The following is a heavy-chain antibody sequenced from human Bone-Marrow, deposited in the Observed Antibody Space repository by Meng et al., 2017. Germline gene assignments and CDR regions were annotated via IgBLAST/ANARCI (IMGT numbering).Heavy chain of an antibody. V-gene: IGHV1-2*06. Sequence: QGQVVQSGAEVKKPGASVKVFCKPSGYHFPDYYIHWVRRAPGQGLEWMGRINPKSGDTHYAQKFQARVTMTGDTSISTAYMELSGLRSDDTAMYYCARDEDISAAGKLFGDYWGQGTLVTVSS. J-gene: IGHJ4*02. CDR2: INPKSGDT. D-gene: IGHD6-25*01. CDR3: ARDEDISAAGKLFGDY. CDR1: GYHFPDYY.